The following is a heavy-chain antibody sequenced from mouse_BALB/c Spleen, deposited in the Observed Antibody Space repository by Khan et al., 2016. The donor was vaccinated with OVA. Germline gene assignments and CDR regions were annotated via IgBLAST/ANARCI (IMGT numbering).Heavy chain of an antibody. CDR2: ICPGNSDT. J-gene: IGHJ3*01. CDR1: GYSFTSYW. V-gene: IGHV1-5*01. CDR3: TVGYCVSWFAY. Sequence: VQLKQSGTVLARPGDSVKMSCKASGYSFTSYWMHWVKQRPGQGLEWIGAICPGNSDTSYNQKFKGKAKLTAVTSASTAYMELSSLANEDFAVYYSTVGYCVSWFAYWGQGTLVTVSA. D-gene: IGHD2-3*01.